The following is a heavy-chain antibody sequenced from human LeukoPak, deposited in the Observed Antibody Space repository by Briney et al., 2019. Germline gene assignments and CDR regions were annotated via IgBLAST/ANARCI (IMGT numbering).Heavy chain of an antibody. Sequence: GGSLRLSCAASGFTFSSYSTNWVRQAPGKGLEWVSSISSGSDYIHYADSVKGRFTISRDNAENSLYLQMNSLRAEDTAIYYCARDPWGPRGYWGQGTLVAVSS. CDR3: ARDPWGPRGY. D-gene: IGHD3-16*01. V-gene: IGHV3-21*01. CDR1: GFTFSSYS. CDR2: ISSGSDYI. J-gene: IGHJ4*02.